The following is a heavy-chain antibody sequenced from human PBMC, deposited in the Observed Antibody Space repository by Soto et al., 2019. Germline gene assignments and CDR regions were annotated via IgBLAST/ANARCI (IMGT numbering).Heavy chain of an antibody. Sequence: QVQLQESGPGLVKPSETLSLTCTVSGGSISSYYWSWIRQPPGKGLEWIGFIFYSGSTSYNPSLKNSVTISIDTSEYQFSLKLNSVTAADTAVYYCASMIGDPVLSFDSWGQGTLVDVSS. CDR3: ASMIGDPVLSFDS. D-gene: IGHD3-10*02. CDR1: GGSISSYY. J-gene: IGHJ5*01. V-gene: IGHV4-59*01. CDR2: IFYSGST.